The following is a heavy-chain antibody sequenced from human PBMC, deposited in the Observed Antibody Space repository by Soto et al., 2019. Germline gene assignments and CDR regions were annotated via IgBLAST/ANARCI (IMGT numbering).Heavy chain of an antibody. J-gene: IGHJ4*02. CDR2: IYTGGYT. CDR1: GFTVSNHY. CDR3: ARESIIVIAAPEYYFDY. D-gene: IGHD3-22*01. Sequence: EVQLVESGGDLVQPGGSLRLSCAASGFTVSNHYMSWVRQAPGKGLEWVSVIYTGGYTNYADSVKGRFTISRDSSKNTLYLQMDSLRAEDTAVYYCARESIIVIAAPEYYFDYWGQGTLVTVSS. V-gene: IGHV3-66*01.